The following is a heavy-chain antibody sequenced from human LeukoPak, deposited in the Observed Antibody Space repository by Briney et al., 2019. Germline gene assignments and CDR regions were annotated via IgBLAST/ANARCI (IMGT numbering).Heavy chain of an antibody. V-gene: IGHV1-69*01. J-gene: IGHJ3*02. D-gene: IGHD2-15*01. CDR3: ARKLLEGDAFDI. CDR1: GGTFSSYA. Sequence: SVKVSCKASGGTFSSYAISWVRQAPGQGLEWVGGIIPIFGTANYAQKFQGRVTITADESTSTAYMELSSLRSEDTAVYYCARKLLEGDAFDIWGQGTMVTVSS. CDR2: IIPIFGTA.